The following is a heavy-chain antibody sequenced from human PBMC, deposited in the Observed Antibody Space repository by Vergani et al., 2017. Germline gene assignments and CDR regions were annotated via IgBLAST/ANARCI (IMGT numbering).Heavy chain of an antibody. CDR1: GFTVSSNY. Sequence: EVQLVESGGGLVQPGGSLRLSCAASGFTVSSNYMSWVRQAPGKGLEWVSVIYSGGSTYYADSVKGRFTISRDNSKNTLYLQMNSLRAEDTAVYYCARASGYSSSWTHFDYWGQGTLVTVSA. CDR2: IYSGGST. J-gene: IGHJ4*02. D-gene: IGHD6-13*01. CDR3: ARASGYSSSWTHFDY. V-gene: IGHV3-66*02.